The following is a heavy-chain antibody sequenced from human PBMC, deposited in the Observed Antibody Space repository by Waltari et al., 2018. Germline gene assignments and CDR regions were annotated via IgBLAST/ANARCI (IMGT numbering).Heavy chain of an antibody. V-gene: IGHV3-33*01. CDR2: IWYDGSNK. Sequence: QVQLVESGGGVVQPGRSLRLSCAASGLTFSSYGRHWVRQAPGKGLEWVAVIWYDGSNKYYADSVKGRFTISRDNSKNTLYRQMNSLRAEDTAVYYCATSGWYCFDYWGQGTLVTVSS. D-gene: IGHD6-19*01. J-gene: IGHJ4*02. CDR3: ATSGWYCFDY. CDR1: GLTFSSYG.